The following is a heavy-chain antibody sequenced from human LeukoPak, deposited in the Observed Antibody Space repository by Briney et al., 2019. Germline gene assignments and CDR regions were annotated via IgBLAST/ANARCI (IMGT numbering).Heavy chain of an antibody. CDR1: GGTFSSYA. J-gene: IGHJ5*02. D-gene: IGHD4-17*01. Sequence: GASVKVSCKASGGTFSSYAISWVRQAPGQGLEWMGGTIPIFGTANYAQKFQGRVTITADESTSTAYMELSSLRSEDTAVYYCARGDYGDYNWFDPWGQGTLVTVSS. CDR2: TIPIFGTA. V-gene: IGHV1-69*13. CDR3: ARGDYGDYNWFDP.